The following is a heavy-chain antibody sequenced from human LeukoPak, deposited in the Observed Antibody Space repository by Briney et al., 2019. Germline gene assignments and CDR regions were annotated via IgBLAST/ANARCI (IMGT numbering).Heavy chain of an antibody. J-gene: IGHJ4*02. CDR1: GFTFSSYG. V-gene: IGHV3-30*03. CDR3: AREWFGESREKNFDY. D-gene: IGHD3-10*01. Sequence: GGSLRLSCAASGFTFSSYGMHWVRQAPGKGLEWVAVISYDGSNKYYADSVKGRFTISRDNSKNTLYLQMNSLRAEDTAVYYCAREWFGESREKNFDYWGQGTLVTVSS. CDR2: ISYDGSNK.